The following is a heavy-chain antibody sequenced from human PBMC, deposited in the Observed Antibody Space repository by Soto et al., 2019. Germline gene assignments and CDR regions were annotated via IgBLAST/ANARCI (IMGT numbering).Heavy chain of an antibody. D-gene: IGHD3-22*01. CDR1: GGSFSGYY. CDR3: ARDTTPLDSSGYRAFDI. CDR2: IYYSGST. Sequence: SETLSLTCAVYGGSFSGYYWSWIRQHPGKGLEWIGYIYYSGSTYYNPSLKSRVTISVDTSKNQFSLKLSSVTAADTAVYYCARDTTPLDSSGYRAFDIWGQGTMVTVSS. V-gene: IGHV4-31*11. J-gene: IGHJ3*02.